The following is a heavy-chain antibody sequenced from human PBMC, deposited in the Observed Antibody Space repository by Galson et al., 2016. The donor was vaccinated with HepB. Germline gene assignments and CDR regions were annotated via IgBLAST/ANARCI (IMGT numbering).Heavy chain of an antibody. CDR3: SRDLWDPVVVPSAAGLNWFDP. CDR1: GFTFNNYW. J-gene: IGHJ5*02. V-gene: IGHV3-7*03. Sequence: SLRLSRAASGFTFNNYWMSWVRQAPGKGLEWVATIKGDGSDKYYVDSAQGRLNISRDNAHTSVYLQMTSLRAEDTGLYYCSRDLWDPVVVPSAAGLNWFDPWGQGTLVSVSS. D-gene: IGHD2-2*01. CDR2: IKGDGSDK.